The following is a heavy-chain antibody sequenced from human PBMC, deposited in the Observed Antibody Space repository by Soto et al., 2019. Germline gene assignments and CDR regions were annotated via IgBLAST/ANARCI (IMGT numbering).Heavy chain of an antibody. D-gene: IGHD3-10*01. CDR3: ARVAPLATGLRVFDY. CDR2: IYHSGST. CDR1: GGSISSGGYS. V-gene: IGHV4-30-2*01. J-gene: IGHJ4*01. Sequence: PSETLSLTCAVSGGSISSGGYSWSWIRQPPGKGLEWIGYIYHSGSTYYNPSLKSRVTISVDRSKNQFSLKLSSVTAADTAVYYCARVAPLATGLRVFDYWGQGTLVTVSS.